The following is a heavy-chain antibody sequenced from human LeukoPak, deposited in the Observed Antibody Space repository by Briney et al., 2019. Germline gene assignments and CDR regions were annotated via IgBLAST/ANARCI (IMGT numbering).Heavy chain of an antibody. J-gene: IGHJ5*02. Sequence: GASVKVSCKASGYTFTSYDINWVRQATGQGLEWMGWMNPNSGNTGYAQKLQGRVTMTTDTSTSTAYMELRSLRSDDTAVYYCARAVPAGWLDPWGQGTLVTVSS. CDR2: MNPNSGNT. D-gene: IGHD6-19*01. V-gene: IGHV1-8*01. CDR1: GYTFTSYD. CDR3: ARAVPAGWLDP.